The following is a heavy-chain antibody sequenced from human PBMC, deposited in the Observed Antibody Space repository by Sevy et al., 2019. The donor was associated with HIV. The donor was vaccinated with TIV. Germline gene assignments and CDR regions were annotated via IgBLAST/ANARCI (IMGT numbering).Heavy chain of an antibody. CDR1: TYIINSYF. CDR3: ATSHRRGYYDLSTGDYRVGVFDY. J-gene: IGHJ4*02. V-gene: IGHV1-2*02. CDR2: AGPYNGDT. Sequence: GESLKISCKATTYIINSYFFHWVRQAPGQGLEWMGWAGPYNGDTKYAQKFEGRVTLTRDMSTHTTYMELRGLRSDDTAVYFCATSHRRGYYDLSTGDYRVGVFDYWGQGTLVTVSS. D-gene: IGHD3-9*01.